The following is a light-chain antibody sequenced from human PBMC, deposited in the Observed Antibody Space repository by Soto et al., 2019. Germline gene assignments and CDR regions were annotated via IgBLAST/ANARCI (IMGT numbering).Light chain of an antibody. V-gene: IGLV1-40*01. CDR3: QSYDSSLSGWKV. Sequence: QAVVTQPPSVSGAPGQRVTISCPGSSSNIGAGYDVHWYQQLPGTAPKLLIYGNSNRPSGVPDRFSGSKSGTSASLAITGLQAEDEADYYCQSYDSSLSGWKVFGGGTKLTVL. CDR1: SSNIGAGYD. J-gene: IGLJ2*01. CDR2: GNS.